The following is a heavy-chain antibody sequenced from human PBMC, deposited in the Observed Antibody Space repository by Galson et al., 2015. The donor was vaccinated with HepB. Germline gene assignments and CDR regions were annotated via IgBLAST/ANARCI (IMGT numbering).Heavy chain of an antibody. D-gene: IGHD6-13*01. CDR1: RGSISSYY. CDR3: ARETGWAAAGTIPNNWFDP. J-gene: IGHJ5*02. V-gene: IGHV4-59*01. Sequence: LSLTCTVSRGSISSYYWSWIRQPPGKGLEWIGYMYYTGSTNYNPSLKSRVTISVDTSKTQFSLKLSSVTAADTAVYYCARETGWAAAGTIPNNWFDPWGQGTLVTVSS. CDR2: MYYTGST.